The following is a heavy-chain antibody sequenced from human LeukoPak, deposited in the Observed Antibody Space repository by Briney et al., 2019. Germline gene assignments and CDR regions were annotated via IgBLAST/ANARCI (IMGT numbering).Heavy chain of an antibody. CDR1: GFTFSSYG. CDR3: ARVAVIYYYYMEV. Sequence: PGGSLRLSCAASGFTFSSYGMHWVRQAPGKGLEWVANIKQDGSEKYYVDSVKGRFTISRDNAKNSLYLQMSSLRAEDTAVYYCARVAVIYYYYMEVWGKGTTVTVSS. CDR2: IKQDGSEK. J-gene: IGHJ6*03. D-gene: IGHD2/OR15-2a*01. V-gene: IGHV3-7*01.